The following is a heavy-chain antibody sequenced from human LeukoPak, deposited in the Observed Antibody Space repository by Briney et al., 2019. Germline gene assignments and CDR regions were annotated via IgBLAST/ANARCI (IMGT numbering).Heavy chain of an antibody. J-gene: IGHJ6*02. D-gene: IGHD1-1*01. Sequence: GGSLRLSCAASGFTFSSYGMHWVRQAPGKGLEWVAVISYDGSNKYYADSVKGRFTISRDNSKNTLYLQMNSLRAEDTAVYYCAKDQLYYYYYYGMDVWGQGTTVTVSS. CDR3: AKDQLYYYYYYGMDV. CDR1: GFTFSSYG. V-gene: IGHV3-30*18. CDR2: ISYDGSNK.